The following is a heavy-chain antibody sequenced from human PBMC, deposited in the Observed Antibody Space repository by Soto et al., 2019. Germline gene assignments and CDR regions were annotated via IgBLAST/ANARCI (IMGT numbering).Heavy chain of an antibody. J-gene: IGHJ3*02. Sequence: AASVKVSCKASGYTFTSYYMHWVRQAPGQGLEWMGIINPSGGSTSYAQKFQGRVTMTRDTSTSTVYMELSSLRSEDTAVYYCARVNRGGYDPNDAFDIWGQGTMVTVSS. D-gene: IGHD5-12*01. CDR2: INPSGGST. CDR1: GYTFTSYY. CDR3: ARVNRGGYDPNDAFDI. V-gene: IGHV1-46*03.